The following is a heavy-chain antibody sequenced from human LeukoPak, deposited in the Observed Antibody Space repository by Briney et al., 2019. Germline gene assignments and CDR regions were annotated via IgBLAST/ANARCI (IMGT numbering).Heavy chain of an antibody. CDR2: ISVSGGST. CDR3: AKDKGWNFDL. J-gene: IGHJ2*01. V-gene: IGHV3-23*01. CDR1: GFTFSSYA. Sequence: GGSLRLSYAASGFTFSSYAMSWVRQAPGKGLEWVSAISVSGGSTYYADSVKGRFTISRDNSKNTLYLQMNSLRAEDTAVYYCAKDKGWNFDLWGRGTLVTVSS.